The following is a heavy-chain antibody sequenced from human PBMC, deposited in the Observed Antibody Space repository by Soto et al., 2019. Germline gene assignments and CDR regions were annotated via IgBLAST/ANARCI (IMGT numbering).Heavy chain of an antibody. CDR3: TRVTYYDFWSGYWKYYYYMDV. J-gene: IGHJ6*03. Sequence: KLGGSLRLSCTASGFTFGDYAMSWFRQAPGKGLEWVGFIRSKAYGGTTEYAASVKGRFTISRDDSKSIAYLQMNSLKTEDTDVYYCTRVTYYDFWSGYWKYYYYMDVWGQGTTVTVSS. CDR2: IRSKAYGGTT. CDR1: GFTFGDYA. V-gene: IGHV3-49*05. D-gene: IGHD3-3*01.